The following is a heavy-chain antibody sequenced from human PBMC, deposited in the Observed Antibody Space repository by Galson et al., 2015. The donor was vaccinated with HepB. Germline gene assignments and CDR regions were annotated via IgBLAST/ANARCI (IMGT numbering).Heavy chain of an antibody. J-gene: IGHJ2*01. V-gene: IGHV3-30*03. CDR1: GFTFSSYG. Sequence: SLRLSCAASGFTFSSYGMHWVRQAPGKGLEWVAVISYDGSNKYYADSVKGRFTISRDNSKNTLYLQMNSLRAEDTAVYYCARAYGDYESWYFDLWGRGTLVTVSS. CDR2: ISYDGSNK. D-gene: IGHD4-17*01. CDR3: ARAYGDYESWYFDL.